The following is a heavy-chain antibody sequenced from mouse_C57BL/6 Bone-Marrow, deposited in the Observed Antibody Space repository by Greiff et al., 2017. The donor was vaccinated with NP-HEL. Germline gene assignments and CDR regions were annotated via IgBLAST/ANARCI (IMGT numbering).Heavy chain of an antibody. CDR2: ISYDGSN. CDR3: ARLFYGSRGAMDY. D-gene: IGHD1-1*01. CDR1: GYSITSGYY. V-gene: IGHV3-6*01. J-gene: IGHJ4*01. Sequence: EVKLMESGPGLVKPSQSLSLTCSVTGYSITSGYYWNWIRQFPGNKLEWMGYISYDGSNNYNPSLKNRISITRDTSKNQFFLKLNSVTTEDTATYYCARLFYGSRGAMDYWGQGTSVTVSS.